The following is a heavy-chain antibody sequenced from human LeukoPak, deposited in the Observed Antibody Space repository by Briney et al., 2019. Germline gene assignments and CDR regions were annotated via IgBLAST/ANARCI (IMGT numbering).Heavy chain of an antibody. D-gene: IGHD7-27*01. Sequence: SETLSLTCTVSGGSISSYYWSWIRQPPGKGLEWIGYIYYSGSTNYNPSLKSRVTISVDTSKNQLSLKLSSVTAADTAVYYCATRGSNWGEGDYWGQGTLVTVSS. J-gene: IGHJ4*02. CDR1: GGSISSYY. CDR2: IYYSGST. CDR3: ATRGSNWGEGDY. V-gene: IGHV4-59*01.